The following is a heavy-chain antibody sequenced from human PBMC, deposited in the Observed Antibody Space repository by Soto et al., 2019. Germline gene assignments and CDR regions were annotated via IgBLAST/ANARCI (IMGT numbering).Heavy chain of an antibody. J-gene: IGHJ3*01. CDR3: AKEFQRDVHAFDL. Sequence: PVGSLRLSCEATGVNIGGYGMHWIRQAPGRGLEWVAVVSQDGTVQRYLDAVKGRFYISRDNPKNTVFLQMYRLSAEDTAVYFCAKEFQRDVHAFDLWGQGTVVTVSS. CDR1: GVNIGGYG. V-gene: IGHV3-30*18. CDR2: VSQDGTVQ.